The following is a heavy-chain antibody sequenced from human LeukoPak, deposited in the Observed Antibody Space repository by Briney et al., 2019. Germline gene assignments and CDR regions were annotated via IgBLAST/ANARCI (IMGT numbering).Heavy chain of an antibody. J-gene: IGHJ6*02. CDR2: INGGSKES. CDR3: GRTIAQYSNSGLYYCYGLDV. CDR1: GFTFSSYT. Sequence: GGSLRLSCATSGFTFSSYTMKWVRQAPGKGLEWVSSINGGSKESYYADSVKGRFTISRDNSRSTLYLQMNSLRADDTAVYYCGRTIAQYSNSGLYYCYGLDVWGQGTTVTVSS. V-gene: IGHV3-21*04. D-gene: IGHD2-21*01.